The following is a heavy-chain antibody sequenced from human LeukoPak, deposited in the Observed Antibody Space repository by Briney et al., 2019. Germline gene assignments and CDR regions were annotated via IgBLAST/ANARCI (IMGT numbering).Heavy chain of an antibody. Sequence: GGSLRLSCAASGFTFSSYWMSWVRQAPGKGRGWVANIKQDGSEKYYVDSVKGRFTISRDNAKNSLYLQMNSLRAEDTAVYYCARELRITMVRGVIAPAAFVIWGQGTMVTVSS. V-gene: IGHV3-7*01. D-gene: IGHD3-10*01. CDR3: ARELRITMVRGVIAPAAFVI. CDR1: GFTFSSYW. J-gene: IGHJ3*02. CDR2: IKQDGSEK.